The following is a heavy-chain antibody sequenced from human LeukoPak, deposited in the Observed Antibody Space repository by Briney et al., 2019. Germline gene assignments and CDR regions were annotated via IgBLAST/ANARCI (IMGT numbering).Heavy chain of an antibody. V-gene: IGHV3-66*01. D-gene: IGHD3/OR15-3a*01. CDR1: GFTVSSNY. Sequence: GGSLRLSCAASGFTVSSNYMSWVRQAPGKGLEWVSVIYSGGSTYYADSVKGRFTSSRDNSKNTLYLQMNSLGAEDTAVYYCATSGLNYYHYGMDVWGQGTTVTVSS. CDR3: ATSGLNYYHYGMDV. CDR2: IYSGGST. J-gene: IGHJ6*02.